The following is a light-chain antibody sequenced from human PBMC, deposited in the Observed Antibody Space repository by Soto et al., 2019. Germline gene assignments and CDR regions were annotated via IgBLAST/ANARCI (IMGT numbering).Light chain of an antibody. J-gene: IGLJ2*01. CDR3: LLSYIETRHVV. V-gene: IGLV7-46*01. CDR1: SGPVTGSHY. Sequence: QAVVTQEPSLTVSPGGTVTLTCGSSSGPVTGSHYPYWFQQKPGQAPKTLIYDTSNKHSWTPARFSGSLLGGKAALTLSGSQPEDEAEYFWLLSYIETRHVVFGGGTKLTVL. CDR2: DTS.